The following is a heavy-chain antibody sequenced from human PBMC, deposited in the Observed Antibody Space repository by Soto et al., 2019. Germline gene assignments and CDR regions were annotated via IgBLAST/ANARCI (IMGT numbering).Heavy chain of an antibody. V-gene: IGHV3-21*01. CDR3: AIISSPPFDY. J-gene: IGHJ4*02. CDR2: ISSSSSYI. Sequence: GVSLRVSCAASGFKCSSYSMNWVSQAPGKGLEWVSSISSSSSYIYYADSVKGRFTISRDNAKNSLYLQMNSLRAEDTAVYYCAIISSPPFDYWGQGTLVTVSS. CDR1: GFKCSSYS. D-gene: IGHD3-10*01.